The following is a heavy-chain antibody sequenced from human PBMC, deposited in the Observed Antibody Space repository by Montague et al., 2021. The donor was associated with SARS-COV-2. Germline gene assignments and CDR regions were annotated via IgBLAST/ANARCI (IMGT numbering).Heavy chain of an antibody. CDR3: ATGTRMYGMDF. Sequence: SETLSLTCAVYGGSFSGFYWSWIRQPPGKGLEWIGEINHSGSTNXNPSLKSRVTISVDTSKNQFSLKLRSVTAADTGLYYCATGTRMYGMDFWGQGTTVTVSS. CDR2: INHSGST. J-gene: IGHJ6*02. V-gene: IGHV4-34*01. D-gene: IGHD3-10*01. CDR1: GGSFSGFY.